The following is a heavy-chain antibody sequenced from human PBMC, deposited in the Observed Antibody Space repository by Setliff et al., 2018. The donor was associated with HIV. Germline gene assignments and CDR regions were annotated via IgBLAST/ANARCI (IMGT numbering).Heavy chain of an antibody. D-gene: IGHD5-12*01. CDR2: IYYTGST. V-gene: IGHV4-39*01. CDR1: GASISSSSHH. Sequence: SETLSLTCTVSGASISSSSHHWAWIRQPPGKGLEYIGNIYYTGSTHHNPSLESRVATSVDTSKNQFSLKLSSVTAADTAVYYCARQPRWLQSPRYFDYWGQGTLVTVSS. CDR3: ARQPRWLQSPRYFDY. J-gene: IGHJ4*02.